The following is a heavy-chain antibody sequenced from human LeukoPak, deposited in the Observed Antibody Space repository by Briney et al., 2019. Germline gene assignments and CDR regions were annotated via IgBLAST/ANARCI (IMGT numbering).Heavy chain of an antibody. D-gene: IGHD2-15*01. CDR1: GGSFSGYY. Sequence: SETLSLTCAVYGGSFSGYYWSWIRQPPGKGLEWIGEINHSGSTNYNPSLKSRVTISVDTSKNQFSLKLSSVTAADTAVYYCARHRRIRYYFDYWGQGTLVTVSS. J-gene: IGHJ4*02. V-gene: IGHV4-34*01. CDR2: INHSGST. CDR3: ARHRRIRYYFDY.